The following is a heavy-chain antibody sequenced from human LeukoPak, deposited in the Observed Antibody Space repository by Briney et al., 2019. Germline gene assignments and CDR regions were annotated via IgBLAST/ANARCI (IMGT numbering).Heavy chain of an antibody. CDR2: INPNSGGT. CDR3: AGASDTGYSSSWYEGGYYFDY. V-gene: IGHV1-2*02. CDR1: GYTFTGYY. D-gene: IGHD6-13*01. J-gene: IGHJ4*02. Sequence: GASVKVSCKASGYTFTGYYMHWVRQAPGQGLEWMGWINPNSGGTNYAQKFQGRVTMTRDTSISTAYMELSRLRSDDTAVYYCAGASDTGYSSSWYEGGYYFDYWGQGTLVTVSS.